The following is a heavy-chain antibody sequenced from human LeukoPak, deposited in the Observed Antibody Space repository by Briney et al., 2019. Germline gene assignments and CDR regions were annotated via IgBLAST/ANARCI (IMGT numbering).Heavy chain of an antibody. J-gene: IGHJ2*01. D-gene: IGHD4-23*01. Sequence: PSETLSLTCTVSGVSISSYYWSWLRQPPGKGLEWIGYIYYSGSTNYNPSLKSRVTISVDTSKTQFSLKVSSVTAADTAVYYCARARVTPWYFDLWGRGTLVTVSS. CDR1: GVSISSYY. CDR2: IYYSGST. CDR3: ARARVTPWYFDL. V-gene: IGHV4-59*01.